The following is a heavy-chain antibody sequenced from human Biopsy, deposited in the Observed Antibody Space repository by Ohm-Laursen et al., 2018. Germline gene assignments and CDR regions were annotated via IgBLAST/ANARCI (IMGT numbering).Heavy chain of an antibody. J-gene: IGHJ4*02. CDR2: ISGSGGST. CDR1: GFSFDNYA. V-gene: IGHV3-23*01. CDR3: AKGGYCTTTSCYMDVDY. Sequence: PLRLSCAASGFSFDNYAMNWVRQAPGKGLEWVSTISGSGGSTYYADSVKGRFTISRDASKNTLYLLMNSLRAEDTAMYYCAKGGYCTTTSCYMDVDYWGQGTLVTVSS. D-gene: IGHD2-2*02.